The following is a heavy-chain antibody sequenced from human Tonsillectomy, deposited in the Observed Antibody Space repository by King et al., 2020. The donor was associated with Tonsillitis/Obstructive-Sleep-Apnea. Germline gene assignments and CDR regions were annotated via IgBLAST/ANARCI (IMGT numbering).Heavy chain of an antibody. D-gene: IGHD3-16*01. CDR3: AKDMLARPLGYYMDV. Sequence: VQLVESGGGLVQPGRSLRLSCAASGFAFDDYAMHWVRQAPGKGLEWVSGISWNSGSIGYADSVKGRFTISRDNAKNSLYLQMNSLRAEDTAFYYCAKDMLARPLGYYMDVWGKGTTVTVSS. J-gene: IGHJ6*03. CDR1: GFAFDDYA. CDR2: ISWNSGSI. V-gene: IGHV3-9*01.